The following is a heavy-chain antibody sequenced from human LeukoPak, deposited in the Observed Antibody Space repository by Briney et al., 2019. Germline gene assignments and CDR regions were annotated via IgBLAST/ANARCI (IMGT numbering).Heavy chain of an antibody. CDR2: IIPIFGTA. J-gene: IGHJ6*03. D-gene: IGHD3-10*01. Sequence: SVKVSCKASGGTFSSYAISWVRPAPGQGLEWMGGIIPIFGTANYAQKFQGRVTITADKSTSTVYMELSSLRSEDTAVYYCARARSEGSGSYYNVAYYYYYMDVWGKGTTVTISS. V-gene: IGHV1-69*06. CDR3: ARARSEGSGSYYNVAYYYYYMDV. CDR1: GGTFSSYA.